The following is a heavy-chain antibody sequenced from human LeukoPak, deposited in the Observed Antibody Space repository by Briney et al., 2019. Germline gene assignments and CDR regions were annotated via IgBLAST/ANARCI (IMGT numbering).Heavy chain of an antibody. CDR1: GFPFSSYG. D-gene: IGHD1-26*01. Sequence: PGGSLRLSCAASGFPFSSYGMHWVRQAPGKGLEWVARLVYDARSDYANSVKGRFSISRDDSKNTLFLDMSNLRAEDTAVYYCAKSGGILSGSPDYWGQGTLVTVSS. V-gene: IGHV3-30*02. CDR2: LVYDARS. CDR3: AKSGGILSGSPDY. J-gene: IGHJ4*02.